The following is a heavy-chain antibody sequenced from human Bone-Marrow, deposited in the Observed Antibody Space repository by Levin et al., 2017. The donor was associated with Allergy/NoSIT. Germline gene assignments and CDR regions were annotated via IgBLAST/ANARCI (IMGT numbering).Heavy chain of an antibody. CDR2: IYTTGST. CDR3: ARDKTSAMIRGLYGMDV. CDR1: GDSIGTYY. J-gene: IGHJ6*02. D-gene: IGHD3-10*01. V-gene: IGHV4-4*07. Sequence: SETLSLTCTVSGDSIGTYYWNWIRQPVGKGLEWIGRIYTTGSTNYNPSLKSRVTMSVDTSMNQFSLKLNSVTAADTAVYYCARDKTSAMIRGLYGMDVWGQGTTVTVSS.